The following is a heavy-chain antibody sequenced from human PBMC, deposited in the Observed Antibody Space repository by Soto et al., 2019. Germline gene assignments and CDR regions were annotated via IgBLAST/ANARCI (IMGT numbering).Heavy chain of an antibody. CDR1: GGTFSSYT. Sequence: GASVKVSCKTSGGTFSSYTISWVRQAPGQGLEWMGGIIPIFGTANYAQKFQGRVTITADESTRTAYMELSSLRSEDTAVYYCAREADYDSSGYYYFYWGQGTLVTV. CDR2: IIPIFGTA. J-gene: IGHJ4*02. CDR3: AREADYDSSGYYYFY. V-gene: IGHV1-69*13. D-gene: IGHD3-22*01.